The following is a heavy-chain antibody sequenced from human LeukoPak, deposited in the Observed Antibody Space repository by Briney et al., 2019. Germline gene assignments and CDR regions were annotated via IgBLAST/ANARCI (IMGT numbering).Heavy chain of an antibody. J-gene: IGHJ4*02. CDR2: IYLGDFGI. Sequence: GESLKISCKGPGYSFANYWIGWVRQIPGKGLEWMGIIYLGDFGIRYSPSFQGQVTISADKSISTVYLQWSSLKASDTAMYYCARNSGTENNFDYWGQGTLVTVSS. D-gene: IGHD1-26*01. CDR1: GYSFANYW. V-gene: IGHV5-51*01. CDR3: ARNSGTENNFDY.